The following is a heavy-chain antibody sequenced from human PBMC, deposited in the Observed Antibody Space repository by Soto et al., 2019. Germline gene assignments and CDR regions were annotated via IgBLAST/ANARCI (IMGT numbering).Heavy chain of an antibody. CDR3: ATRSGSTWFDP. CDR1: GFSISSSSYY. V-gene: IGHV4-39*01. D-gene: IGHD3-3*01. Sequence: QLQLQESGPGLVKPSDTLSLACIVSGFSISSSSYYWGWIRQPPGKGLEWIGSMYYSGSTYYNPSLKSRVTITPGTSNNQFAQKLTSATAADTAVYYCATRSGSTWFDPWGQGTLVTVSS. J-gene: IGHJ5*02. CDR2: MYYSGST.